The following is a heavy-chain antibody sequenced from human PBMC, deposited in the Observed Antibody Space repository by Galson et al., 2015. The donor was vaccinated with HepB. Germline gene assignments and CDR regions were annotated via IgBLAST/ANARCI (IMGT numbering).Heavy chain of an antibody. Sequence: QSGAEVKKPGESLQLSCKASGYSFTRHWIGWVRQVPGKGLEWMGIIYPSDSDTRYSPPFEGQFTLSVDKSISTAYLQWNSLKASDTAMYYCARLFDDYYFDFWGQGTLVTVSS. CDR3: ARLFDDYYFDF. CDR1: GYSFTRHW. V-gene: IGHV5-51*01. CDR2: IYPSDSDT. D-gene: IGHD2-21*02. J-gene: IGHJ4*02.